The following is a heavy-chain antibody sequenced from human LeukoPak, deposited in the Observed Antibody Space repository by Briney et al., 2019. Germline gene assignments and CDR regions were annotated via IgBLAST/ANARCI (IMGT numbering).Heavy chain of an antibody. CDR1: GGSISSYY. J-gene: IGHJ5*02. D-gene: IGHD2-2*01. CDR2: IYTSGST. Sequence: PSETLSLACTVSGGSISSYYWSWIRQPPGKGLEWIGYIYTSGSTNYNPSLKSRVTISVDTSKNQFSLKLSSVTAADTAVYYCARHPYCSSTSCYSWFDPWGQGTLVTVSS. V-gene: IGHV4-4*09. CDR3: ARHPYCSSTSCYSWFDP.